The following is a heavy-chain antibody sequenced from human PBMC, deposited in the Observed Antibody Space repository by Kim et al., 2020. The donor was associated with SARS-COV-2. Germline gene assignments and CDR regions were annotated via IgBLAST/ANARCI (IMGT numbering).Heavy chain of an antibody. J-gene: IGHJ3*02. CDR3: ARDLPYYDILTGYSDAFDI. CDR1: GFTFSSYA. V-gene: IGHV3-30*04. Sequence: GGSLRLSCAASGFTFSSYAMHWVRQAPGKGLEWVAVISYDGSNKYYADSVKGRFTISRDNSKNTLYLQMNSLRAEDTAVYYCARDLPYYDILTGYSDAFDIWGQGTMVTVSS. CDR2: ISYDGSNK. D-gene: IGHD3-9*01.